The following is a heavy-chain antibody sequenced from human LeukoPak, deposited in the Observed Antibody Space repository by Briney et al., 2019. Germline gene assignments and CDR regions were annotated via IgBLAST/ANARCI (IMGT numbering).Heavy chain of an antibody. CDR1: GYTFTSYD. V-gene: IGHV1-8*01. CDR2: MNPNSGNT. Sequence: ASVKVSCKASGYTFTSYDINWVRQAPGQGLEWMGWMNPNSGNTGYAQKFQGRVTMTRNTSISTAYMELSSLRSEDTAVYYCARFTAVGEYYFDYWGQGTLVTVSS. J-gene: IGHJ4*02. D-gene: IGHD3-16*01. CDR3: ARFTAVGEYYFDY.